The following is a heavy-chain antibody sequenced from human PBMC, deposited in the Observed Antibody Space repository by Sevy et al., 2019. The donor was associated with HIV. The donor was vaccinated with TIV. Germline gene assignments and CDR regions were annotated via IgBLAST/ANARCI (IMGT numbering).Heavy chain of an antibody. CDR1: GFTFSSYS. J-gene: IGHJ3*02. D-gene: IGHD3-22*01. V-gene: IGHV3-21*01. Sequence: GGSLRLSCAASGFTFSSYSMNWVRQAPGKGLEWVSSISSSSSYIYYADSVKGRFTISRDNAKNSLYLQMNSLRAEDTAVYYCARDPAPTYYYDSSGYYSAFDIRGQGTMVTVSS. CDR2: ISSSSSYI. CDR3: ARDPAPTYYYDSSGYYSAFDI.